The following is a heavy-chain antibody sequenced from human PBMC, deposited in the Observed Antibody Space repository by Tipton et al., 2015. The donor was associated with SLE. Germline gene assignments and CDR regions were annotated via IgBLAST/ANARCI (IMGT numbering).Heavy chain of an antibody. CDR1: GGSISSSSYY. J-gene: IGHJ6*03. Sequence: TLSLTCTVSGGSISSSSYYWGWIRQPPGKGLEWIGSIYYSGSTYYNPSLKSRVTISVDTSKNQFSLKLSSVTAADTAVYYCARSYGDYYYYYMDVWGKGTTVTVSS. CDR3: ARSYGDYYYYYMDV. CDR2: IYYSGST. D-gene: IGHD4-17*01. V-gene: IGHV4-39*07.